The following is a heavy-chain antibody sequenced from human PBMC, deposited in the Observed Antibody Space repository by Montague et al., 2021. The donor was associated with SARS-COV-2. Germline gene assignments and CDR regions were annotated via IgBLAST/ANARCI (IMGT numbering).Heavy chain of an antibody. D-gene: IGHD2-15*01. CDR1: GGSVSSNADHLNSDY. V-gene: IGHV4-39*01. J-gene: IGHJ5*02. CDR3: TGQRWRGRFDP. CDR2: VHWRGQT. Sequence: SETLSLTCDVSGGSVSSNADHLNSDYWAWVRQSPGRGLEWIGSVHWRGQTWQNPSFRGRLTMSVDTSKNSVSLRLASVTAADTAMYYCTGQRWRGRFDPWGLGTLAIVSS.